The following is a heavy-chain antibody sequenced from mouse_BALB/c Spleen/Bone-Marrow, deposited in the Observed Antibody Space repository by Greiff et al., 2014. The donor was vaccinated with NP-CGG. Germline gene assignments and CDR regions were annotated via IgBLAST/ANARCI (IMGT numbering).Heavy chain of an antibody. CDR2: ISPGNGDI. V-gene: IGHV1S53*01. CDR1: GCTFTDHA. D-gene: IGHD1-1*01. CDR3: KSNNYGSSRGFVY. J-gene: IGHJ3*01. Sequence: VQLQQSDAELVKPGASVKISCKASGCTFTDHAIHWVKQKPEQGLEWIGYISPGNGDIKYNEKFKGKATLTADKSSSTAYMQLNSLTSEDAAVYFCKSNNYGSSRGFVYWGQGTLVTVSA.